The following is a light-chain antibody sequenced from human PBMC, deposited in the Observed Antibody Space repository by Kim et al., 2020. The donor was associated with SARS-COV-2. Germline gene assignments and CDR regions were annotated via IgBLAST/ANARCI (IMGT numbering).Light chain of an antibody. CDR2: WAS. J-gene: IGKJ2*03. V-gene: IGKV4-1*01. CDR3: HQFFAAPPS. Sequence: RATINCKSSQSVLYSSNSKSALAWYQQKSGQPPKLLLYWASTRESGVPDRFSGSGSGTDFTLTISGLQAEDVAVYYCHQFFAAPPSFGQGTKLEI. CDR1: QSVLYSSNSKSA.